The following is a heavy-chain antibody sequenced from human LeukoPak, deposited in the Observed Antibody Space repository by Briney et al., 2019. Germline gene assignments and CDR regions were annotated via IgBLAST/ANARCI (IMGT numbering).Heavy chain of an antibody. CDR2: IGTAGDT. CDR1: GFTFSSYD. J-gene: IGHJ6*02. V-gene: IGHV3-13*01. Sequence: GGSLRLSCAASGFTFSSYDMHWVRQATGKGLEWVSAIGTAGDTYYPGSVKGRFTISRDNAKNSFYLQMNSLRAGDTAVYYCAREILYDSSGYYGMDVWGQGTTVTVSS. CDR3: AREILYDSSGYYGMDV. D-gene: IGHD3-22*01.